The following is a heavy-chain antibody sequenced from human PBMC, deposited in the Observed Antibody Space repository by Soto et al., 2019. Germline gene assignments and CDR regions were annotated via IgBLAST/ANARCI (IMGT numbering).Heavy chain of an antibody. CDR2: LYWDDDK. Sequence: QITLKESGPTLVKPTQPLTLTCTFSGFSLSTSGVGVGWIRQPPGKALEWLALLYWDDDKRSSPSLKSRLTITNDSSKNQVVLTMTNMDPVDTATYYCAHTLYGSGSYYSGVDAFDIWGQRTMVTVSS. D-gene: IGHD3-10*01. CDR3: AHTLYGSGSYYSGVDAFDI. CDR1: GFSLSTSGVG. V-gene: IGHV2-5*02. J-gene: IGHJ3*02.